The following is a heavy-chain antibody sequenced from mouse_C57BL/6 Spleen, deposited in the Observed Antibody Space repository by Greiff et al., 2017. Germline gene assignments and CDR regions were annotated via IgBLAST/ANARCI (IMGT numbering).Heavy chain of an antibody. V-gene: IGHV5-4*01. CDR3: ARGELVPFDY. J-gene: IGHJ2*01. Sequence: EVQLQQSGGGLVKPGGSLKLSCAASGFTFSSYAMSWVRQTPEKRLEWVATISDGGSYTYYPDNVKGRFTISRDNAKNNLYRQMSQLKSEDTAMYYCARGELVPFDYWGQGTTLTVSS. CDR2: ISDGGSYT. CDR1: GFTFSSYA. D-gene: IGHD4-1*01.